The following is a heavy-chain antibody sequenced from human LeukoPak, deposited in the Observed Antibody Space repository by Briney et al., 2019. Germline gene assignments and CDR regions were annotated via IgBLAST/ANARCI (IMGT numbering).Heavy chain of an antibody. V-gene: IGHV3-11*01. Sequence: GGSLRLSCAASGFTFSDYYMSWLRQAPGKGLEGVSYISNGGSTIYYADSVKGRFTISRDNAKNSLYLQMNSLRAEDTAVYYCARGDYHYGSGSYYGMDVWGQGTTVTVSS. D-gene: IGHD3-10*01. J-gene: IGHJ6*02. CDR3: ARGDYHYGSGSYYGMDV. CDR2: ISNGGSTI. CDR1: GFTFSDYY.